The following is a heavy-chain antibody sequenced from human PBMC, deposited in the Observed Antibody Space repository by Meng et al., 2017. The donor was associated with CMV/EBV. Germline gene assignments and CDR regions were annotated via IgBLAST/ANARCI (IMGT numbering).Heavy chain of an antibody. V-gene: IGHV1-2*02. Sequence: GGSLRLSCKASGYTFTGYYMHWVRQAPGQGFEWMGWINPNSGGTNYAQKFQGRVTMTRDTSISTAYMELSRLRSDDTAVYYCARDRKVVPAVGWFDPWGQGTLVTVSS. CDR1: GYTFTGYY. CDR2: INPNSGGT. D-gene: IGHD2-2*01. CDR3: ARDRKVVPAVGWFDP. J-gene: IGHJ5*01.